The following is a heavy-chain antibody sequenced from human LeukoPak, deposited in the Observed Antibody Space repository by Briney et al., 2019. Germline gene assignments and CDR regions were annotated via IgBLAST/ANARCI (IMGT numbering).Heavy chain of an antibody. CDR1: GYTFTGYY. CDR2: INPNSGGR. V-gene: IGHV1-2*02. CDR3: ARADIVLVVAVDAFDM. J-gene: IGHJ3*02. D-gene: IGHD2-15*01. Sequence: GASVKVSCKASGYTFTGYYIHWVRQAPGQGLEWMGWINPNSGGRNFAQKFQGRVTMTRDTSISTAYMELSRLKSDDTAVYYCARADIVLVVAVDAFDMWGQGTIDTVSS.